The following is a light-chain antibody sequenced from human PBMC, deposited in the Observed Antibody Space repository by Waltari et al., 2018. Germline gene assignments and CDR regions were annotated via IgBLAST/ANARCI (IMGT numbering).Light chain of an antibody. V-gene: IGKV2-28*01. CDR2: FGS. Sequence: EIVLTQSPLSLPVTLGEPASISCTSSQSLLHSNGYNYLDWYVQRPGLPPRLLIYFGSYRACGVPDRFSGSGSVTDFTLKISKVEAEDVGVYYCMQALQTSITFGQGTRLEIK. CDR1: QSLLHSNGYNY. J-gene: IGKJ5*01. CDR3: MQALQTSIT.